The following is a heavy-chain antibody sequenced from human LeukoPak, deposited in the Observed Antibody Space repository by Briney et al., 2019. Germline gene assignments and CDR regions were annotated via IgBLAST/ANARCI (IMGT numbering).Heavy chain of an antibody. CDR3: ARDHGEGLPADY. Sequence: SQTLSLTCTVSGGSISSGSYYWSWIRQPAGKGLEWIGRIYTSGSTNYNPSLKSRVTISVDTSKNQFSLKLSSVTAADTAVYYCARDHGEGLPADYWGQGTLVTVSS. V-gene: IGHV4-61*02. J-gene: IGHJ4*02. CDR2: IYTSGST. CDR1: GGSISSGSYY. D-gene: IGHD3-10*01.